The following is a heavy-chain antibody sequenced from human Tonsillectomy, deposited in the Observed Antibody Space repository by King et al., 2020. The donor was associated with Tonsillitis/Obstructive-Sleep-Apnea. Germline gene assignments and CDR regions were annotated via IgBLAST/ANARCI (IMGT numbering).Heavy chain of an antibody. D-gene: IGHD6-6*01. V-gene: IGHV1-46*01. CDR3: ARDGSVATRPLDY. CDR2: INPSGGST. J-gene: IGHJ4*02. Sequence: GQLVQSGAEVKKPGASVKVSCKASGYTFTSYYIHWVRQAPGQGLEWMGIINPSGGSTSYAQKVQGRVTMTRDTSTSTVYMELSSLRSEETAVYYCARDGSVATRPLDYWGQGTLVTVSS. CDR1: GYTFTSYY.